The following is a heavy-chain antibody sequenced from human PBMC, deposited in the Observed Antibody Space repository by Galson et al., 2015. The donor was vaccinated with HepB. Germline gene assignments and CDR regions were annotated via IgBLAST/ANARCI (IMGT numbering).Heavy chain of an antibody. CDR2: ISREGAET. CDR3: ARAGDGSGTARAAGAFDI. D-gene: IGHD3-10*01. J-gene: IGHJ3*02. V-gene: IGHV3-30*03. Sequence: SLRVSCAASGFTFTGANMNWVRQAPGKGLEWVAVISREGAETYEAEDVKGRFTISRDKSKKEVYLHMKSLRVEDTGLYSCARAGDGSGTARAAGAFDIWGRGTWVAV. CDR1: GFTFTGAN.